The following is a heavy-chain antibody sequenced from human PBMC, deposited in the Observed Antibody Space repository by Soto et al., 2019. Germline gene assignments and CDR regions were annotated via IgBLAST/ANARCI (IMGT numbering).Heavy chain of an antibody. J-gene: IGHJ4*02. V-gene: IGHV4-30-4*01. CDR1: VGSISSGDYY. Sequence: PSETLSLTCTVSVGSISSGDYYWSWIRQPPGKGLEWIGYIYYSGSTYYNPSLKSRVTISVDTSKNRFSLKLSSVTAADTAVYYCARAGGAAALFDYWGQGTLVTVSS. CDR3: ARAGGAAALFDY. D-gene: IGHD6-13*01. CDR2: IYYSGST.